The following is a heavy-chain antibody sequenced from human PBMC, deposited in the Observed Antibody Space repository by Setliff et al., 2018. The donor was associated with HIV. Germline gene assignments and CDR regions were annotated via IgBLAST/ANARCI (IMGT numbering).Heavy chain of an antibody. D-gene: IGHD1-1*01. CDR1: GFSLTTSGVG. CDR3: ARISHGTPTRDAFDI. CDR2: IDWDDDK. J-gene: IGHJ3*02. V-gene: IGHV2-70*11. Sequence: GSGPTLVNPTQTLTLTCTFSGFSLTTSGVGVGWIRQPPGKALEWLARIDWDDDKYYSTSLKTRLTISKDTSKNQVVLTMTNMDPVDTATYYCARISHGTPTRDAFDIWGQGTMVTVSS.